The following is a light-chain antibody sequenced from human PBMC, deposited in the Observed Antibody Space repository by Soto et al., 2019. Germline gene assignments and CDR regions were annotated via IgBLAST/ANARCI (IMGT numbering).Light chain of an antibody. Sequence: DIQMTQSPSTLSAYVGERVTITCRASQRISPWLAWYQKKPGKAPNLLIYRASNLQTRVPSRFSDSGSGTEFTLAIYSLQPDDFAPYYCQQYGGRLYTFGQGTKLEI. CDR3: QQYGGRLYT. CDR2: RAS. J-gene: IGKJ2*01. V-gene: IGKV1-5*03. CDR1: QRISPW.